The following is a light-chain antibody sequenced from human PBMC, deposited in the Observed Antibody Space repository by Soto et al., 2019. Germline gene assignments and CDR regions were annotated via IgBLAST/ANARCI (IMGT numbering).Light chain of an antibody. CDR3: CSYAGNSLWV. CDR2: DVS. V-gene: IGLV2-11*01. CDR1: SSDVGGYNY. J-gene: IGLJ3*02. Sequence: QSVLTQPRSVSGSPGQSVTISCTGTSSDVGGYNYVSWYQQHPGKAPKLVIYDVSKRPSGVPDRFSGSKSGNTASLTISWLQAEDEADYYCCSYAGNSLWVFGGGTKLTVL.